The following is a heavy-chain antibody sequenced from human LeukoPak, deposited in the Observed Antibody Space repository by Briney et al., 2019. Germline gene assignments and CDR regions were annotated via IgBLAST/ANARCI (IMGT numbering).Heavy chain of an antibody. V-gene: IGHV3-74*01. Sequence: PGGSQTLSCAASGFPFSSCWMHWVRQAPGKGLVWVSRINGDGSSTSYADSVKGRFTISRDNAKNTLYVQMNSLRAEDTAVYYCARDLGNHFTLVDSWGEGTLVTASS. CDR3: ARDLGNHFTLVDS. CDR1: GFPFSSCW. CDR2: INGDGSST. J-gene: IGHJ4*02. D-gene: IGHD7-27*01.